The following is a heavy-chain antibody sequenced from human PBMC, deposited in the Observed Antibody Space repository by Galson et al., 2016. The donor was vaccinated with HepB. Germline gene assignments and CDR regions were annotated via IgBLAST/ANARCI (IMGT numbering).Heavy chain of an antibody. CDR2: INTANGNT. Sequence: KVSCKASGYTFSSYAMHWVRQAPGQRLEWMGWINTANGNTKYSQKLQGRVTITRDTSASTAYMELSSLKSEDTAVYYCARGIFSGSYSTGWYYFDYWGQGILITVSS. CDR1: GYTFSSYA. J-gene: IGHJ4*02. CDR3: ARGIFSGSYSTGWYYFDY. D-gene: IGHD1-26*01. V-gene: IGHV1-3*04.